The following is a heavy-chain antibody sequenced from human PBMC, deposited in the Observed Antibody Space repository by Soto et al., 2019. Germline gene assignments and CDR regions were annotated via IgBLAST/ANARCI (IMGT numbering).Heavy chain of an antibody. CDR2: ISWDGGNT. V-gene: IGHV3-43*01. CDR1: GFSFHDYT. Sequence: EVQLLESGGVVVQPGGSLRLSCAASGFSFHDYTMHWVRQPPGKGLEWVSLISWDGGNTYYADSVKGRFTISRDNNKKSLYLQMNSLRTEDTALYYCAKDTRSYCSSASCYTGHFDYWGQGTLVTVSS. D-gene: IGHD2-2*02. J-gene: IGHJ4*02. CDR3: AKDTRSYCSSASCYTGHFDY.